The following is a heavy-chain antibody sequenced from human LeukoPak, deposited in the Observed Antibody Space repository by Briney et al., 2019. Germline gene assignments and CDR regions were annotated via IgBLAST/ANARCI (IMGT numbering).Heavy chain of an antibody. J-gene: IGHJ4*02. CDR3: ARDGYYYDSSLDS. V-gene: IGHV3-30*04. Sequence: GGSLRLSCAASEFTFSNYAIHWVRQAPGKGLEWVTIISDDGSGYYYADSVKGRFPISRDNSRNTVYLQMNSLRDDDTAVYYCARDGYYYDSSLDSWGQGTLVTVSS. CDR1: EFTFSNYA. CDR2: ISDDGSGY. D-gene: IGHD3-22*01.